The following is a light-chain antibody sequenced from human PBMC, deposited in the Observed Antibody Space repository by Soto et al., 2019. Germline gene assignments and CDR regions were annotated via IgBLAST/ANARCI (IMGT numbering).Light chain of an antibody. CDR3: QKYNSAPL. CDR1: QGISNY. J-gene: IGKJ3*01. CDR2: AAS. V-gene: IGKV1-27*01. Sequence: DIQMTQSPSSLSASVGDRVTITCRASQGISNYLAWYQQKPGKVPKLLIYAASTLQSGVPSRFSGSGSGTDFTLTISSLQPEDVANYYCQKYNSAPLFCPGTKVDIK.